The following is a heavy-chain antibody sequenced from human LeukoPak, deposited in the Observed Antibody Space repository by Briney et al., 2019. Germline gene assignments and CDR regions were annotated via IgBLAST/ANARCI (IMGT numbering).Heavy chain of an antibody. D-gene: IGHD3-10*01. J-gene: IGHJ2*01. CDR1: GFTFSSYG. V-gene: IGHV3-30*18. Sequence: GGSLTLSCAASGFTFSSYGMHWVRQAPGKGLEWVAVISYDGSNKYYADSVKGRFTISRDNSKNTLYLQMNSLRAEDTAVYYCAKVGLTMVIDWYFDLWGRGTLATVSS. CDR2: ISYDGSNK. CDR3: AKVGLTMVIDWYFDL.